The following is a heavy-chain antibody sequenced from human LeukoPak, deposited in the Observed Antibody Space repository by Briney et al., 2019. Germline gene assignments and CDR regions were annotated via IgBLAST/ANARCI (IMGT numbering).Heavy chain of an antibody. CDR1: GFTFSNYW. CDR2: IQQDGGQK. J-gene: IGHJ4*02. V-gene: IGHV3-7*05. Sequence: GGSLRLSCAASGFTFSNYWMICVRQGPGKGLEWVANIQQDGGQKRYADSVRGRVTVSRDNAQTSLYLHMNSLRAEDTAVYYCARASNPWLQLSWGQGTLVTVSS. D-gene: IGHD5-24*01. CDR3: ARASNPWLQLS.